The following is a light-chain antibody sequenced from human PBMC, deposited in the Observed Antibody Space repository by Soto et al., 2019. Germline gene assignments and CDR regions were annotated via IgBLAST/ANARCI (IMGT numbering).Light chain of an antibody. Sequence: IHLTQAPSSLAAPVGVRVTITSGTSQSISSYLNWYQQKPGKAPKLLIYAASSLDTGVPSRFSGSGSGTDFTLTISSLQPEDFATYYCQQRYSRPWTFGQGTKVDIK. V-gene: IGKV1-39*01. J-gene: IGKJ1*01. CDR2: AAS. CDR3: QQRYSRPWT. CDR1: QSISSY.